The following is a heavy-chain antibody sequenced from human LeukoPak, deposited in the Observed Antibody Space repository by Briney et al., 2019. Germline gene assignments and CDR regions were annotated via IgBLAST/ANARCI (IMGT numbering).Heavy chain of an antibody. Sequence: SEILSLTCTVSGGSITNYYWNWIRQPAGKGLEWIGHIYTSGSTIYNPSLKSRVAMSVDTSKNQFSLKLTSVTAADTAVYYCARWDGRDNYFDYWGQGTLVTVSS. CDR2: IYTSGST. J-gene: IGHJ4*02. CDR3: ARWDGRDNYFDY. CDR1: GGSITNYY. D-gene: IGHD1-26*01. V-gene: IGHV4-4*07.